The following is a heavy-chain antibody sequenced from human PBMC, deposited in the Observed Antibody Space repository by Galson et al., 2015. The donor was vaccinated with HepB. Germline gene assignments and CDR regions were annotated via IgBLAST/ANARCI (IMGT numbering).Heavy chain of an antibody. CDR1: GYTFTSYY. V-gene: IGHV1-46*04. CDR3: ARANINYYDSSGYYGGCDY. Sequence: SVKVSCKASGYTFTSYYMHWVRQAPGQGLEWMGIINPSGGSTSYAQKLQGRVTMTRDTSTSTVYMELSSLRSEDTAVYYCARANINYYDSSGYYGGCDYWGQGTLVTVSS. CDR2: INPSGGST. J-gene: IGHJ4*02. D-gene: IGHD3-22*01.